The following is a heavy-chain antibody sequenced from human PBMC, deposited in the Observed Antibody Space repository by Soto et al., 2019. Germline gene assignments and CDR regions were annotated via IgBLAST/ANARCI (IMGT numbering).Heavy chain of an antibody. D-gene: IGHD5-12*01. CDR3: ARRGYSSYGAGVDV. CDR1: GFTFSVYW. CDR2: IDSDGSTT. Sequence: EVQLVESGGGLVQPGGSLRLSCAASGFTFSVYWMHWVRQAPGKGLVWVSRIDSDGSTTSYADSVKGRFTISRDNAKSTLYLQMNSLRAEDTAVYYCARRGYSSYGAGVDVWGQGTTVTVSS. V-gene: IGHV3-74*01. J-gene: IGHJ6*02.